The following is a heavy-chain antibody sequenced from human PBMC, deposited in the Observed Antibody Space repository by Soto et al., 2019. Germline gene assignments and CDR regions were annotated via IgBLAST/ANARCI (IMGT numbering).Heavy chain of an antibody. D-gene: IGHD1-1*01. CDR2: INHSGTI. Sequence: KASETLSLTCGVSGGSFSGYQWNWVSKSPGPGLEWIGEINHSGTIKYNPSLGSRINLSVLTSNRQFSLKMFSVTAADTAIYYFARGWRLDPWGQGTQVTVSS. CDR1: GGSFSGYQ. J-gene: IGHJ5*02. CDR3: ARGWRLDP. V-gene: IGHV4-34*01.